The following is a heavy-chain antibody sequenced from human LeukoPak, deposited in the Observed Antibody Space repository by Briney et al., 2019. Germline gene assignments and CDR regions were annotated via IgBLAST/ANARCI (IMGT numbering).Heavy chain of an antibody. J-gene: IGHJ4*02. CDR2: IYGSGERV. V-gene: IGHV3-23*01. D-gene: IGHD3-10*01. CDR1: GFTFTTYS. Sequence: GGSLTLSCAASGFTFTTYSMSWVRQAPGKGVAGVSRIYGSGERVFQADSVKGRFTISRDNSKHTLYLQMNSLRVEDTAVCFCAGDSSGGGLDYWGQGTLVTVSS. CDR3: AGDSSGGGLDY.